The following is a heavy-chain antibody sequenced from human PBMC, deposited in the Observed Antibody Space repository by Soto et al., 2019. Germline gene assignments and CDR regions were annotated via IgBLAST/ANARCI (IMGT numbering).Heavy chain of an antibody. Sequence: QVQLQESGPGLVKPSETLSLTCTVSGGSISSYYWSWIRQPPGKGLEWIGYIYYSGSTNYNPSLKSRVTISVDTSKNQFSLKLSSVTAADTAVYYCARDRVVGGYPLDYWGQGTLVTVSS. CDR2: IYYSGST. CDR1: GGSISSYY. CDR3: ARDRVVGGYPLDY. D-gene: IGHD5-12*01. J-gene: IGHJ4*02. V-gene: IGHV4-59*01.